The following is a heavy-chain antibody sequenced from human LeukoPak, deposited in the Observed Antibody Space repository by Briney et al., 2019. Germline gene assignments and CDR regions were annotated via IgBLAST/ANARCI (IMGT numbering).Heavy chain of an antibody. D-gene: IGHD3-9*01. CDR3: ARGGYYDISTGYLYYYYYMDV. J-gene: IGHJ6*03. Sequence: GASVKVSCKASGYTFTSYGISWVRQAPGQGLEWMGWISAYNGSTNYAQKLQGRVTMTTDTSTSTAYMELRSLRSDDTAVYYCARGGYYDISTGYLYYYYYMDVWGKGTTVTISS. V-gene: IGHV1-18*01. CDR2: ISAYNGST. CDR1: GYTFTSYG.